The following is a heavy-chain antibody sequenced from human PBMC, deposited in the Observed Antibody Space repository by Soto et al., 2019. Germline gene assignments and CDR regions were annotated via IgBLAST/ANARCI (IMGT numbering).Heavy chain of an antibody. J-gene: IGHJ4*02. Sequence: EVQLVESGGGLVQTGGSLRLSCAASGFTFSAYWMSWVRQAPGQGLELVANIKQAGSGKSYVDSVNGRFIISSDDAKNSLFLQVNSLRVEDTAVYYCAREKRANCSFDYWGQGTLVTVSS. V-gene: IGHV3-7*01. CDR1: GFTFSAYW. CDR3: AREKRANCSFDY. CDR2: IKQAGSGK. D-gene: IGHD2-21*02.